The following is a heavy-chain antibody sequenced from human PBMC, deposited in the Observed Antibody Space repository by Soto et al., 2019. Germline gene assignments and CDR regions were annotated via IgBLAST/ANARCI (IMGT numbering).Heavy chain of an antibody. V-gene: IGHV4-59*01. Sequence: SETLSLTCTVSGGSISSYYWSWIRQPPGKGLEWIGYIYYSGSTNYNPSLKSRVTISVDTSKNQFSLKLSSVTAADTAVYYCARGGYNWNYFDYWGQGTMVTV. CDR1: GGSISSYY. CDR2: IYYSGST. D-gene: IGHD1-20*01. CDR3: ARGGYNWNYFDY. J-gene: IGHJ4*02.